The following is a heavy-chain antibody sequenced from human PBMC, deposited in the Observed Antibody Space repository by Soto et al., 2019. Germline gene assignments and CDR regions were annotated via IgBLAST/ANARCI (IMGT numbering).Heavy chain of an antibody. J-gene: IGHJ1*01. CDR2: IYPGDSDT. Sequence: GESLKISCKGSGYSFTSYWIGWVRQMPGKGLEWMGIIYPGDSDTRYSPSFQGQVTISADKSISTAYLQWSSLKASDTAMYYCARLGHSDCSGGSCYSLNFQHWGQGTLVTVSS. CDR3: ARLGHSDCSGGSCYSLNFQH. D-gene: IGHD2-15*01. V-gene: IGHV5-51*01. CDR1: GYSFTSYW.